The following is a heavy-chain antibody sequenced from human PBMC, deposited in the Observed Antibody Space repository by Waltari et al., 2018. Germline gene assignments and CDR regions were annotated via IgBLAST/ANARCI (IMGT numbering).Heavy chain of an antibody. V-gene: IGHV3-21*01. CDR3: ARDAVVHYYYYYMDV. CDR1: GFTFSSYS. Sequence: EVQLVESGGGLVKPGGSLRLSCAASGFTFSSYSMNWVRQAPGKGLEWVSSISSSSSYIYYADSVKGRFTISRDNAKNSLYLQMNSLRAEDTAVYYCARDAVVHYYYYYMDVWGKGTTVTISS. CDR2: ISSSSSYI. J-gene: IGHJ6*03. D-gene: IGHD3-22*01.